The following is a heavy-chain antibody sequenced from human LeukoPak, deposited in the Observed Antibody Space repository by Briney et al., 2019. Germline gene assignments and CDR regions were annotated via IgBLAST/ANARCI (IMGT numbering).Heavy chain of an antibody. CDR2: IHYSETT. D-gene: IGHD5-18*01. V-gene: IGHV4-59*01. J-gene: IGHJ4*02. CDR1: DDSITMYY. Sequence: SETLSLTCTVSDDSITMYYWTWIRQPPGKGLEWIASIHYSETTYYNPSLKSRVTISVDTSKNQFSLKLSSVTAADTAVYYCARDRNSYGSGYFDYWGQGTLVTVSS. CDR3: ARDRNSYGSGYFDY.